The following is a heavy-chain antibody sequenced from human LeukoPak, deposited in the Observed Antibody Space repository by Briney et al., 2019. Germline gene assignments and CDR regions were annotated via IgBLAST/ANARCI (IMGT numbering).Heavy chain of an antibody. CDR1: GGSISSYY. D-gene: IGHD3-22*01. V-gene: IGHV4-59*01. CDR2: ICYSGST. CDR3: ARVRVSSGHHPWYFDY. Sequence: SETLSLTCTVSGGSISSYYWSWIRQSPGKGLEWIGYICYSGSTDYNPSLKSRVTISVDTSKNQFSLKLSSVTAADTAVYYCARVRVSSGHHPWYFDYWGQGTLVTVTS. J-gene: IGHJ4*02.